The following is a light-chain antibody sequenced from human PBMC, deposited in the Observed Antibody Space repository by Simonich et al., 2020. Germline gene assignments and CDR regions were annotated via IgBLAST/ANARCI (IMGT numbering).Light chain of an antibody. CDR1: SGSIASNY. CDR3: QSYDSSNWV. J-gene: IGLJ3*02. Sequence: NFMLTQPHSVSESPGKTVTISCTRSSGSIASNYVQWYQQRPGSSPTTVIYEDNQRPPGGPDRFSGSIDSSSNSASLTISGLKTEDEADYYCQSYDSSNWVFGGGTKLTVL. CDR2: EDN. V-gene: IGLV6-57*01.